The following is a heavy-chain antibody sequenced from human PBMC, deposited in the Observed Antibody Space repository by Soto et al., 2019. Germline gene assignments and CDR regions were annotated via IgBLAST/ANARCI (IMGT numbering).Heavy chain of an antibody. J-gene: IGHJ6*02. CDR1: EFTFSSYA. CDR3: ARPIPRWSYHYGMDV. D-gene: IGHD2-15*01. V-gene: IGHV3-30*03. Sequence: QLVESGGRGVQPGRSLRLSREASEFTFSSYAMHWVRQAPGRGLEWVALISFDGTKEYYADSVKGRFIISRDNSKSMVYLQMDSLRPDDTAIYYCARPIPRWSYHYGMDVWGQGTTVTVSS. CDR2: ISFDGTKE.